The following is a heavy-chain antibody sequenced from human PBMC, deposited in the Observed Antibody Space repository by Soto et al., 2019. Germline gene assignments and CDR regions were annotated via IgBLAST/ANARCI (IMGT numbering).Heavy chain of an antibody. CDR1: GFTFEDFA. J-gene: IGHJ6*02. Sequence: GGSLRLSCAASGFTFEDFAMNWVRQAPGKGPEWVSRISWNGGRIDYADSVKGRFTISRDNAKNALYLQMNSLRPEDTALYYCARDAYYDFWSGSPYYYYGMDVWGQGTTVTVSS. CDR3: ARDAYYDFWSGSPYYYYGMDV. D-gene: IGHD3-3*01. CDR2: ISWNGGRI. V-gene: IGHV3-9*01.